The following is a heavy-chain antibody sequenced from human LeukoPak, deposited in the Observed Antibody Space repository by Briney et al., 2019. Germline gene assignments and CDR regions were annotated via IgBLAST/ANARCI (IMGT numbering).Heavy chain of an antibody. V-gene: IGHV3-23*01. CDR3: AKASGTDSVWGCYRPYYSYYVDV. D-gene: IGHD3-16*02. Sequence: PGGSLRLSCAASGFTFSSYAMSWVRQAPGKGLEWVSAISGSGGDTYYADPVKGRFTISRDTSKNTLYLQMNSLRAEDTAVYYCAKASGTDSVWGCYRPYYSYYVDVWGKGTTVTVSS. CDR1: GFTFSSYA. J-gene: IGHJ6*03. CDR2: ISGSGGDT.